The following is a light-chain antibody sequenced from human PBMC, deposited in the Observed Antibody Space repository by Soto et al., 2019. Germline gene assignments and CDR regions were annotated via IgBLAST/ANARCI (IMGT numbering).Light chain of an antibody. Sequence: EIVMTQSPATLSVSPGGRATLSCRASQSISDTLAWYQQKPGQAPRLLIHGASTRAPGFPARFSGSGSGTDFTLTISSLQSEDFAVYYCQQYNNWPWTFGKGTKVEIK. J-gene: IGKJ1*01. CDR3: QQYNNWPWT. V-gene: IGKV3-15*01. CDR1: QSISDT. CDR2: GAS.